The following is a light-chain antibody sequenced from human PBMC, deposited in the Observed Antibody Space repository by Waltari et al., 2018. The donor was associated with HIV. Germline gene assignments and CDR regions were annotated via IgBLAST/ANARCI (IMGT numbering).Light chain of an antibody. CDR3: CSYAGGYTLV. V-gene: IGLV2-11*01. J-gene: IGLJ3*02. CDR1: SSYVGGYNY. Sequence: QSALTQPRSVSGSPGQSVPISCPGTSSYVGGYNYVSWYQQHPGKAPKLMIYDVTKRPSGVPDRFSGSKSGNTASLTISGLQAEDEADYFCCSYAGGYTLVFGGGTKLTVL. CDR2: DVT.